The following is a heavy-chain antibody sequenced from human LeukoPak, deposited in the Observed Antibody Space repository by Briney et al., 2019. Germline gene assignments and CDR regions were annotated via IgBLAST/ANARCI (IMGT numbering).Heavy chain of an antibody. D-gene: IGHD6-19*01. CDR2: FDPEDGET. CDR3: ATGVSSGWYEDYYGMDV. CDR1: GYTLTELS. V-gene: IGHV1-24*01. Sequence: ASVKVSCKVSGYTLTELSMHWVRQAPGKGLEWMGGFDPEDGETIYAQKFQGGVTMTEDTSTDTAYMELSSLRSEDPAVYYCATGVSSGWYEDYYGMDVWGQGTTVTVSS. J-gene: IGHJ6*02.